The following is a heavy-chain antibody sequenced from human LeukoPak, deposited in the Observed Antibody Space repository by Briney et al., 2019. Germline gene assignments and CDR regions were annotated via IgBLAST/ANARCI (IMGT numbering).Heavy chain of an antibody. CDR2: ISSSSSYI. V-gene: IGHV3-21*04. Sequence: GGSLRLSCAASGFTFSSYSMNWVRQAPGKGLEWVSSISSSSSYIYYADSVKGRFTISRDNAKNSLYLQMNSLRAEDTAVYYCAKELIVVVITGGFDYWGQGTLVTVSS. CDR3: AKELIVVVITGGFDY. D-gene: IGHD3-22*01. CDR1: GFTFSSYS. J-gene: IGHJ4*02.